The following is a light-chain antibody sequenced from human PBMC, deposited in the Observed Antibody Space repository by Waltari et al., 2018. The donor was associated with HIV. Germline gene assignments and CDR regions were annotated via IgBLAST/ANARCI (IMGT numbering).Light chain of an antibody. CDR3: CSYAGSSVYV. CDR2: EGS. J-gene: IGLJ1*01. Sequence: PALPQPASVSGSPGQSITIASTGTRSGFGAYTIVSWHQQHPGKAPKLIIYEGSKRPSGVSNRFSGSKSGNTASLTISGLQAEDEADYYCCSYAGSSVYVFGTGTEVAVL. V-gene: IGLV2-23*01. CDR1: RSGFGAYTI.